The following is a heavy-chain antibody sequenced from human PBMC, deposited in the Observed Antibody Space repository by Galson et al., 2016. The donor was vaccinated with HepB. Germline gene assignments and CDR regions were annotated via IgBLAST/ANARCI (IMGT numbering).Heavy chain of an antibody. J-gene: IGHJ3*02. CDR1: GYNFPKFW. D-gene: IGHD6-19*01. CDR2: IYPGDSDT. CDR3: ARRYMTGWYGDALDI. Sequence: QSGAEVKKPGESLKISCKGSGYNFPKFWIGWVRQMPGKGLEWMGNIYPGDSDTIYSPSFEGQVTISADTSIDTAHLQWRSLKASDTAMYYCARRYMTGWYGDALDIWGQGTMVTVSS. V-gene: IGHV5-51*01.